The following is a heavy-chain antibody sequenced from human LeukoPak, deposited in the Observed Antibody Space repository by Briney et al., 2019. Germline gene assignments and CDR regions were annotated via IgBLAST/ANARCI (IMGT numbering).Heavy chain of an antibody. CDR3: ARDTLYSSSWYYFDY. D-gene: IGHD6-13*01. CDR1: GGSISSYY. Sequence: PSETLSLTCTVSGGSISSYYWSWVRQAPGKGLEWVSVIYSGGSTYYADSGKGRFTISRDNSKNTLYLQMNSLRAEDTAVYYCARDTLYSSSWYYFDYWGQGTLVTVSS. V-gene: IGHV3-66*01. J-gene: IGHJ4*02. CDR2: IYSGGST.